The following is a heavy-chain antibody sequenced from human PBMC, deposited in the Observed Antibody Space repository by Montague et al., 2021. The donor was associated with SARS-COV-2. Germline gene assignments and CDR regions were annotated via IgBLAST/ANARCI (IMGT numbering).Heavy chain of an antibody. D-gene: IGHD6-25*01. CDR3: ARDGYSSGWNGLHWFDP. Sequence: TRSLTCTVSIGSISSGSYYWGWIRQPPGKGLEWIGRIYTSGSTYYNPSLKSRVTISVDTSKNQFSLKLSSVTAADTAVYYCARDGYSSGWNGLHWFDPWGQGILVTVS. CDR2: IYTSGST. CDR1: IGSISSGSYY. V-gene: IGHV4-61*02. J-gene: IGHJ5*02.